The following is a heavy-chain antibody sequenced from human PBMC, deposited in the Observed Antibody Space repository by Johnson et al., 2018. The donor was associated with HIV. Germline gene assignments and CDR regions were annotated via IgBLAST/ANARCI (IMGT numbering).Heavy chain of an antibody. CDR3: ARERIAAAGLDAFDI. D-gene: IGHD6-13*01. CDR1: GFTFDDYA. CDR2: ISWNSGSI. V-gene: IGHV3-9*01. Sequence: VQLVESGGGLVQPGRSLRLSCAASGFTFDDYAMHWVRQAPGKGLEWVSGISWNSGSIGYADSVKGRFTISRDNSKNTLFLQMNRLRVEDTAVYYCARERIAAAGLDAFDIWGQGTMVTVSS. J-gene: IGHJ3*02.